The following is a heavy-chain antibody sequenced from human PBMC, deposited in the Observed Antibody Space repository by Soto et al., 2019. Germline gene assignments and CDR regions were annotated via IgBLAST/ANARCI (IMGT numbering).Heavy chain of an antibody. CDR3: ARAYTWGVAAAGT. V-gene: IGHV1-8*01. J-gene: IGHJ4*02. CDR1: GYTFTSFD. Sequence: QVQLVQSGAEVKKPGASVKVSCKASGYTFTSFDINWVRQATGQGLEWMGWMNPNSGNTGYAQKFQGRVTMNRNTSISTAYMELSRLSSEDTAVYYCARAYTWGVAAAGTWGQGTLVTVSS. CDR2: MNPNSGNT. D-gene: IGHD6-13*01.